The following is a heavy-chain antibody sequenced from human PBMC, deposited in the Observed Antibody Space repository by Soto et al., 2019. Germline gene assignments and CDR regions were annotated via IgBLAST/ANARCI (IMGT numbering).Heavy chain of an antibody. CDR1: GGSISSGGYY. V-gene: IGHV4-31*03. CDR2: IYYSGST. CDR3: ARDPRRGGDTDYYGSGSHYPRDAFDI. Sequence: SETLSLTCTVSGGSISSGGYYWSWIRQHPGKGLEWIGYIYYSGSTYYNPSLKSRVTISVDTSKNQFSLKLSSVTAADTAVYYCARDPRRGGDTDYYGSGSHYPRDAFDIWGQGTMVTVSS. J-gene: IGHJ3*02. D-gene: IGHD3-10*01.